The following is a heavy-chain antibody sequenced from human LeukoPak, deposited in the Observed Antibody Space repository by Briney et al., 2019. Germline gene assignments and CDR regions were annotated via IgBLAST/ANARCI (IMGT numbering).Heavy chain of an antibody. CDR3: ARGQVVVVAARENWFDP. CDR2: ISSSGSTI. V-gene: IGHV3-48*03. D-gene: IGHD2-15*01. CDR1: GFTFSSYE. Sequence: GGSLRLSCAASGFTFSSYEMNWVRQAPGKGLEWVSYISSSGSTIYYADPVKGRFTISRDNAKNSLYLQMNSLRAEDTAVYYCARGQVVVVAARENWFDPWGQGTLVTVSS. J-gene: IGHJ5*02.